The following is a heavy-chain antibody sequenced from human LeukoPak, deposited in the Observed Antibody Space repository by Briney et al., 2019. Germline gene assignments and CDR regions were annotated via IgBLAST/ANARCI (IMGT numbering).Heavy chain of an antibody. D-gene: IGHD6-6*01. J-gene: IGHJ4*02. CDR3: ARKWYSSSYIDY. CDR1: GYTFTGYY. CDR2: INPNSGGT. V-gene: IGHV1-2*02. Sequence: ASVTDSCKASGYTFTGYYIHWVRQAPGQGLEWMGWINPNSGGTNYAQKFQGRVTMTRDTSISTAYMELSRLRSDDTAVYYCARKWYSSSYIDYWGQGTLVTVSS.